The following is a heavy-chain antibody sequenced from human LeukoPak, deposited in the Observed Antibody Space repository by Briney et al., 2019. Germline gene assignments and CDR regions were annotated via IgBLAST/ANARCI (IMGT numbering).Heavy chain of an antibody. J-gene: IGHJ4*02. V-gene: IGHV1-69*04. D-gene: IGHD3-22*01. Sequence: SVKVSCKASGGTFSSYAISWVRQAPGQGLEWMGRIIPILGIANYAQKFQGRVTITADKSTSTAYMELSSLRSEDTAVYYCARPGEVSLSSGYYYAFDYWGQGTLVTVSS. CDR2: IIPILGIA. CDR1: GGTFSSYA. CDR3: ARPGEVSLSSGYYYAFDY.